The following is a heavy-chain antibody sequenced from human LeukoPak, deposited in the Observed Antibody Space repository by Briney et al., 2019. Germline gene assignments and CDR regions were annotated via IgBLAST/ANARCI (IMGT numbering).Heavy chain of an antibody. CDR2: ISGSGSST. J-gene: IGHJ4*02. CDR1: GFTFSSYA. V-gene: IGHV3-23*01. CDR3: VKGYNYGLDY. D-gene: IGHD5-24*01. Sequence: GGSLRLSCAASGFTFSSYAMSWVRQAPGKGLEWVSAISGSGSSTYYADFVKGRFTISRDNSENTLYLQMNSLRAEDTAVYYCVKGYNYGLDYWGQGTLVTVSS.